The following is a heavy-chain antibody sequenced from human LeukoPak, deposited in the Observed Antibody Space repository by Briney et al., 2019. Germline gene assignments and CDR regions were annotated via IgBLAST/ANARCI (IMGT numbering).Heavy chain of an antibody. CDR1: GGSFSVYY. V-gene: IGHV4-34*01. J-gene: IGHJ4*02. CDR3: AIPKPYSSGWYWLDY. Sequence: PSETLSLTCAVYGGSFSVYYWSWIRQPPGKGLEWIGEINHSGSTNYNPSLKSRVTISVDTSKNQFSLKLSSVTAADTAVYYCAIPKPYSSGWYWLDYWGQGTLVTVSS. CDR2: INHSGST. D-gene: IGHD6-19*01.